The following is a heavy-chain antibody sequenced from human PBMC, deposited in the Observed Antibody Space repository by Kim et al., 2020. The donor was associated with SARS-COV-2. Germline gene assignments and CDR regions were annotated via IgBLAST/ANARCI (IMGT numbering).Heavy chain of an antibody. D-gene: IGHD3-10*01. Sequence: GESLKISCKGSGYRFNTYWIGWVRQMPGKGLEWMGIIDPGYSETRYSPSFQGQVTISADKSISAAYLQWSSLKASDTAIYYCARGGSSYGSGSPGDFWGQGTLVTVSS. CDR3: ARGGSSYGSGSPGDF. J-gene: IGHJ4*01. CDR1: GYRFNTYW. CDR2: IDPGYSET. V-gene: IGHV5-51*01.